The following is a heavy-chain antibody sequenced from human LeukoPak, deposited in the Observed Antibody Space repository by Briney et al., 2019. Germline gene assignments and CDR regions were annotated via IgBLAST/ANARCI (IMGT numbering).Heavy chain of an antibody. J-gene: IGHJ4*02. CDR2: ISSSSSYI. Sequence: GGSLRLSCAASGFTFRSYSMNWVRQAPGKGLEWVSSISSSSSYIYYADSVKGRFTISRDNAKNSLYLQMNSLRVEDTAVYYCVRTHSSGYYYFDSWGQGTLVTVSS. D-gene: IGHD3-22*01. CDR3: VRTHSSGYYYFDS. CDR1: GFTFRSYS. V-gene: IGHV3-21*01.